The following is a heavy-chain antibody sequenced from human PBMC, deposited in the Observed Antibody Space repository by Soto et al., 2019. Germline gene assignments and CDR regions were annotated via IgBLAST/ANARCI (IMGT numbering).Heavy chain of an antibody. V-gene: IGHV4-34*01. J-gene: IGHJ4*01. CDR1: GGSFSGYS. CDR3: AREGGSGWYYYDY. D-gene: IGHD6-19*01. CDR2: INYTGTT. Sequence: SETLSLTCAVNGGSFSGYSWTWIRQAPGKGLDWIGEINYTGTTNYSPSLKSRVTLSVDTSKNQFSLELRSVSAADTAVYYCAREGGSGWYYYDYWGHGTLVTVS.